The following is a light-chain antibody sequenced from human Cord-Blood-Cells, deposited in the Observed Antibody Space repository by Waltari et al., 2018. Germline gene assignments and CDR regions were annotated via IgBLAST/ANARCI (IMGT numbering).Light chain of an antibody. V-gene: IGLV3-19*01. CDR3: NSRDSSGSHVV. Sequence: SSVLTQHTAVSVALGLPLRLTGPGARLRGDDATWYQQKPGQAPVLGIYGKNNRPSGIPDRFSGSSSGNTASLTITRAQAEDEADYYCNSRDSSGSHVVFGGGTKLTVL. J-gene: IGLJ2*01. CDR2: GKN. CDR1: RLRGDD.